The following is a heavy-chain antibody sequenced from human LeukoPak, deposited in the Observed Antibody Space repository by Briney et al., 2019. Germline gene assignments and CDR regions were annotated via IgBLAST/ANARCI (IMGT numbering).Heavy chain of an antibody. J-gene: IGHJ4*02. D-gene: IGHD3-9*01. CDR2: INGSGGST. V-gene: IGHV3-23*01. CDR1: GFIFSSYA. CDR3: AKVHYDYDILTGYYNFDY. Sequence: GGSLRLSCAASGFIFSSYAMSWVRQAPGKGLEWVSAINGSGGSTYYADSVKGRFTISRDNSKNTLYLQMNSLRAEDTAVYYCAKVHYDYDILTGYYNFDYWGQGTLVTVSS.